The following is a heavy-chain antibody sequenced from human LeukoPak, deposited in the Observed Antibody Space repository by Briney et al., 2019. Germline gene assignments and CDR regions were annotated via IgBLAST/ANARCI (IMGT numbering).Heavy chain of an antibody. CDR2: INPNSGGT. CDR1: GYTFTGYY. CDR3: ARGRLLHCSSTSCHADWFDP. Sequence: EASVKVSCKASGYTFTGYYMHWVRQAPGQGLEWMGWINPNSGGTNYAQKFQGRVTMTRDTSISTAYMELSRLRSDDTAVYYCARGRLLHCSSTSCHADWFDPWGQGALVTVSS. J-gene: IGHJ5*02. V-gene: IGHV1-2*02. D-gene: IGHD2-2*01.